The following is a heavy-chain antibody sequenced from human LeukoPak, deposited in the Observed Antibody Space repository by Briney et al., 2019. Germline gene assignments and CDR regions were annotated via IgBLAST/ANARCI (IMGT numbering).Heavy chain of an antibody. V-gene: IGHV3-7*03. Sequence: GGSLRLSCAASGFTFSSYWMSWVRQAPGKGLKWVANIKQDGSEKYYVDSVKGRFTISRDNAKNSLYLQMNSLRAEDTAVYYCAKDDGGSYYIYYYYMDVWGKGTTVTISS. CDR1: GFTFSSYW. J-gene: IGHJ6*03. D-gene: IGHD1-26*01. CDR3: AKDDGGSYYIYYYYMDV. CDR2: IKQDGSEK.